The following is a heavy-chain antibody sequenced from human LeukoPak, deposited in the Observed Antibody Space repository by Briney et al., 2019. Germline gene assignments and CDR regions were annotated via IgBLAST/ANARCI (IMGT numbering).Heavy chain of an antibody. Sequence: SQTLSLTCTVSGGSISSGSYYRSWIRQPAGKGLEWIGRIYTSGSTNYNPSLKSRVTISVDTSKNQFSLKLSSVTAADTAVYYCARATEGYDFWSGYYNYFDYWGQGTLVTVSS. CDR2: IYTSGST. CDR1: GGSISSGSYY. J-gene: IGHJ4*02. V-gene: IGHV4-61*02. D-gene: IGHD3-3*01. CDR3: ARATEGYDFWSGYYNYFDY.